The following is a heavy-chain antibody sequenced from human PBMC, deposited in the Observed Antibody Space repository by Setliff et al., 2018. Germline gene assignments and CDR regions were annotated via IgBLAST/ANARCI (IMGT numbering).Heavy chain of an antibody. CDR2: IYTSGST. Sequence: PSETLSLTCTVSGGSISSSSYYWSWIRQPPWKGLEWIGYIYTSGSTNYNPSLKSRVTISLDMSKNQFSLNLRSVTAADTAVYYCARLSPYNTGPPFDYWGQGTLVTVSS. CDR3: ARLSPYNTGPPFDY. D-gene: IGHD2-8*02. CDR1: GGSISSSSYY. J-gene: IGHJ4*02. V-gene: IGHV4-61*05.